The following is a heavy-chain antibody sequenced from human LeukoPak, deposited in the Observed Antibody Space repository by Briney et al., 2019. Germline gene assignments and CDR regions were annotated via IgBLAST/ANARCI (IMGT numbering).Heavy chain of an antibody. CDR3: ARVRIQLWERYYYYYGMDV. Sequence: GSLRLSCAASGFTFSSYWMHWVRQAPGKGLVWVSRINNDGRSISYADSVEGRFTISRDNAKNTPYLQMNSLRAEDTAVYYCARVRIQLWERYYYYYGMDVWGQGTTVTVSS. J-gene: IGHJ6*02. V-gene: IGHV3-74*01. D-gene: IGHD5-18*01. CDR2: INNDGRSI. CDR1: GFTFSSYW.